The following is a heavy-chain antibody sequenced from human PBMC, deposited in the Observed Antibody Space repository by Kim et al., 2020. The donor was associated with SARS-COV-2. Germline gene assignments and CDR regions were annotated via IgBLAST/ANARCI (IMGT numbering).Heavy chain of an antibody. D-gene: IGHD5-12*01. CDR1: GGTFSSYA. Sequence: SAKVSCKASGGTFSSYAISWVRQAPGQGLEWMGGIIPIFGTANYAQKFQGRVTITADESTSTAYMELSSPRSEDTAVYYCARVSGYDLRFNDYWGQGTLVTVSS. CDR3: ARVSGYDLRFNDY. CDR2: IIPIFGTA. V-gene: IGHV1-69*13. J-gene: IGHJ4*02.